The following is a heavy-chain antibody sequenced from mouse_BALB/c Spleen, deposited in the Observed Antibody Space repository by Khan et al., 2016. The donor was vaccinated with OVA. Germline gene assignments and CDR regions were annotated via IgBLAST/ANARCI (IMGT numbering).Heavy chain of an antibody. V-gene: IGHV1-4*01. CDR1: GYTFTSYT. CDR3: TREGAYYRSDGWFAY. J-gene: IGHJ3*01. Sequence: QVQLQQSGAELARPGASVKMSCKASGYTFTSYTMHWVKQRPGQGLEWIGYINPSSSYPNYNQKFKDKATLTADKSSSTAYMQLSSLTSADSAAYYCTREGAYYRSDGWFAYWGQGTLVTVSA. D-gene: IGHD2-14*01. CDR2: INPSSSYP.